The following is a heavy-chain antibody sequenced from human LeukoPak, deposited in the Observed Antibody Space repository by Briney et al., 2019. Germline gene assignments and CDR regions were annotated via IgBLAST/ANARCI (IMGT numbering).Heavy chain of an antibody. V-gene: IGHV3-7*01. CDR2: IKEDGSEQ. D-gene: IGHD3-22*01. J-gene: IGHJ4*02. Sequence: QPGGSLRLSCAASAFTISSYWMSWVRQAPGKGLEWVANIKEDGSEQYYVDSLKGRFTISRDNAKNSLYLQMNSLRAEDTAVYYCVRDSYSRDLDYWGQGTLVTVSS. CDR3: VRDSYSRDLDY. CDR1: AFTISSYW.